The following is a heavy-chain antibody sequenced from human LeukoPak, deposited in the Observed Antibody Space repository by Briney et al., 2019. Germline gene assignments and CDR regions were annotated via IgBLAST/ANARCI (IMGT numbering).Heavy chain of an antibody. Sequence: PGRSLRLSCAASGFTFSIYGIHWVRQAPGKGLEWVAVISYDGSNKYYADSVKGRFTISRDNAKNSLYLQMNSLRVEDSAVYYCTCDLDRSDGLWGQGTMVTVSS. CDR2: ISYDGSNK. CDR1: GFTFSIYG. V-gene: IGHV3-30*03. D-gene: IGHD2-8*01. J-gene: IGHJ3*01. CDR3: TCDLDRSDGL.